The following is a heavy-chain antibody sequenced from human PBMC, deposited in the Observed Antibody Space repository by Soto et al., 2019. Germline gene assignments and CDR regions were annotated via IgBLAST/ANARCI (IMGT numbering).Heavy chain of an antibody. Sequence: QVQLVESGGGVVQPGRSLRLSCAASGFTFSSYGMHWVRQAPGKGLEWVAVISYDGSNKYYADSVKGRFTISRDNSKNTLYLQMNSLRAEDTAVYYCAKDPVFRDSSGWYVLDYWGQGTLVTVSS. V-gene: IGHV3-30*18. D-gene: IGHD6-19*01. CDR3: AKDPVFRDSSGWYVLDY. CDR2: ISYDGSNK. CDR1: GFTFSSYG. J-gene: IGHJ4*02.